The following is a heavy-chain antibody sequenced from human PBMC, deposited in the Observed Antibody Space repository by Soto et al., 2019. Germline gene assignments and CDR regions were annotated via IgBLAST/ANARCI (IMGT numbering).Heavy chain of an antibody. CDR1: VGSFSGYY. J-gene: IGHJ6*01. CDR3: AGEGIRYYSYGMEV. V-gene: IGHV4-34*01. CDR2: INHSGST. Sequence: PSETLSLTCAFYVGSFSGYYWSWIRQPPGKGLEWIGEINHSGSTNYNPSLKSRVTISVDTSKNQFSLKLSSVTAADTAVYYCAGEGIRYYSYGMEVWGQATTVTVSS.